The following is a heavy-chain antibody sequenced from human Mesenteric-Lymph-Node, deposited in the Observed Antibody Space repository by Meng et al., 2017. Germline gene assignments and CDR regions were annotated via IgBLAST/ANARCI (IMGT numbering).Heavy chain of an antibody. CDR3: AKTGADSSSWYPDY. Sequence: GESLKISCAASGFTFSSYAMSWVRQAPGKGLEWVSAISGSGGSTYYADSVKGRFTISRDNSKNTLYLQMNSLRAEDTAVYYCAKTGADSSSWYPDYWGQGTLVTGSS. D-gene: IGHD6-13*01. J-gene: IGHJ4*02. V-gene: IGHV3-23*01. CDR1: GFTFSSYA. CDR2: ISGSGGST.